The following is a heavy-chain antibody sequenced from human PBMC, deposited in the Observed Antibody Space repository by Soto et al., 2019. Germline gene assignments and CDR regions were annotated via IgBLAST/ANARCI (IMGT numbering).Heavy chain of an antibody. V-gene: IGHV3-23*01. CDR3: AKELLNLLWFGEPDWRHAFDI. Sequence: GGSLRLSCAASGFTFSSYAMSWVRQAPGKGLEWVSAISGSGGSTYYADSVKGRFTISRDNSKNTLYLQMNSLRAEDTAVYYCAKELLNLLWFGEPDWRHAFDIWGQGTMVTVSS. CDR2: ISGSGGST. CDR1: GFTFSSYA. J-gene: IGHJ3*02. D-gene: IGHD3-10*01.